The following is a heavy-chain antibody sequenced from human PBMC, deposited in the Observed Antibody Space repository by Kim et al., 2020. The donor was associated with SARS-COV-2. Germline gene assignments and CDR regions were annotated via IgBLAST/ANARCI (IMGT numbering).Heavy chain of an antibody. CDR2: INHSGST. CDR3: ARRSYGRKERGHFDY. V-gene: IGHV4-34*01. D-gene: IGHD5-18*01. J-gene: IGHJ4*02. Sequence: SETLSLTCAVYGGSFSGYYWSWIRQPPGKGLEWIGEINHSGSTNYNPSLKSRVTISVDTSKNQFSLKLSSVTAADTAVYYCARRSYGRKERGHFDYWGQGTLVTVSS. CDR1: GGSFSGYY.